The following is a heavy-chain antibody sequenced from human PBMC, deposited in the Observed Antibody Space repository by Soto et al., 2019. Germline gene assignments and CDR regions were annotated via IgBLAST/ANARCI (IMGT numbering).Heavy chain of an antibody. CDR2: IIPILGIA. CDR3: ARTYCTNGVCLDYYYYYMDV. CDR1: GGTFSSYT. J-gene: IGHJ6*03. Sequence: SVKVSCKASGGTFSSYTISWVRQAPGQGLEWMGRIIPILGIANYARKFQGRVTITADKSTSTAYMELSSLRSEDTAVYYCARTYCTNGVCLDYYYYYMDVWGKGTTVTVSS. D-gene: IGHD2-8*01. V-gene: IGHV1-69*02.